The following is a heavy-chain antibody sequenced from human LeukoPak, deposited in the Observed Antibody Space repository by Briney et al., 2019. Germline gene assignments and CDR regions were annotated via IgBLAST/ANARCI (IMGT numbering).Heavy chain of an antibody. CDR1: GGSFSGYY. V-gene: IGHV4-34*01. CDR3: ARRPHKTYYYDSSGYS. Sequence: SETLSLTCAVYGGSFSGYYWSWIRQPPGKGLEWIGEINHSGSTNYNTSLKSRVTISVDTSKNQFSLKLGSVTAADTAVYYCARRPHKTYYYDSSGYSWGQGTLVTVSS. D-gene: IGHD3-22*01. CDR2: INHSGST. J-gene: IGHJ5*02.